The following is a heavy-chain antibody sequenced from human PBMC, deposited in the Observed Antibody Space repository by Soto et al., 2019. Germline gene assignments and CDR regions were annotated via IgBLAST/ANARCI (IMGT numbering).Heavy chain of an antibody. V-gene: IGHV4-59*01. CDR1: VDSISGYY. CDR3: ARQQLLPFYYALDV. CDR2: IYYRGST. J-gene: IGHJ6*02. D-gene: IGHD6-13*01. Sequence: PSETLSLTCTVSVDSISGYYWSWIRQAPGKGLEYIGYIYYRGSTNYNPSLKSRVTMSVDTSKNQFPLKVNSVTAADTAVYFCARQQLLPFYYALDVWGQGTTVTVSS.